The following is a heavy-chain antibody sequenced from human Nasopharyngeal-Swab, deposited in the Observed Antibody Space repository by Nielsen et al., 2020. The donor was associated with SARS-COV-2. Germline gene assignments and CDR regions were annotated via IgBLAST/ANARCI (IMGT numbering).Heavy chain of an antibody. CDR2: IKQDGSEK. D-gene: IGHD3-16*01. CDR3: ARYESYYYYYCMDV. J-gene: IGHJ6*02. Sequence: GEALKISCADSGFTFSSYWMSGVRQAPGKGLEWVANIKQDGSEKYYVDSVKGRFTISRDNAKNSLYLQMNSLRAEDTAVYYCARYESYYYYYCMDVWGQGTTVTVSS. CDR1: GFTFSSYW. V-gene: IGHV3-7*01.